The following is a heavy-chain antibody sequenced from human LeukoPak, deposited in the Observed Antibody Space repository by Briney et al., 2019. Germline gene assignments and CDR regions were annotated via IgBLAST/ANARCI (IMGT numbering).Heavy chain of an antibody. Sequence: ASVKVSCKASGYTFTGYYMHWVRQAPGQGLEWMGWINPNSGGTNYAQKFQGRVTMTRDTSISTAYMELSRLRSDDTAVYYCARELLISYYDFWSDTNYGYWGQGTLVTVSS. J-gene: IGHJ4*02. V-gene: IGHV1-2*02. CDR1: GYTFTGYY. CDR2: INPNSGGT. CDR3: ARELLISYYDFWSDTNYGY. D-gene: IGHD3-3*01.